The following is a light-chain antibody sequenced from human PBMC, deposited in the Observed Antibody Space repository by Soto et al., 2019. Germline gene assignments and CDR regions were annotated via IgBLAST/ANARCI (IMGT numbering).Light chain of an antibody. Sequence: QSALTQPRSVSGSPGESVTISCTGTSSYVGIYDYVSWYQLHPGKAPKVVIYDVSQRPSGVPDRFSGSKSGNTASLTISGLQGEDEPDYYCCSYAGRSAYFVFGTGTKLTVL. CDR1: SSYVGIYDY. J-gene: IGLJ1*01. V-gene: IGLV2-11*01. CDR2: DVS. CDR3: CSYAGRSAYFV.